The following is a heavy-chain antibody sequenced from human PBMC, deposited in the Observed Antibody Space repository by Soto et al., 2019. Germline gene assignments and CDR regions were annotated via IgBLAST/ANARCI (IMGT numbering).Heavy chain of an antibody. CDR2: ISYDGSNK. CDR1: GFTFSSYA. J-gene: IGHJ5*02. D-gene: IGHD3-3*01. CDR3: ARDNAIFAWFDP. V-gene: IGHV3-30-3*01. Sequence: GGSLRLSCAASGFTFSSYAMHWVRQAPGKGLEWVAVISYDGSNKYYADSVKGRFTISRDNSKNTLYLQMNSLRAEDTAVYYCARDNAIFAWFDPWGQGTLVTVSS.